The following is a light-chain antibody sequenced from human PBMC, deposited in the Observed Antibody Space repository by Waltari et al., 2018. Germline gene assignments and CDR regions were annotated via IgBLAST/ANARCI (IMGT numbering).Light chain of an antibody. V-gene: IGKV4-1*01. J-gene: IGKJ4*01. CDR2: WAS. CDR1: QSVLLSFDYKNY. Sequence: DIVMTQSPDSLTVSLGERATIHCKSSQSVLLSFDYKNYLAWYQQLPGQPPKLLIYWASTRESGVPDRFSGSGSGTDFTLTISSLQAEDVAVYYCQQYYSPPLTFGGGTKVEIK. CDR3: QQYYSPPLT.